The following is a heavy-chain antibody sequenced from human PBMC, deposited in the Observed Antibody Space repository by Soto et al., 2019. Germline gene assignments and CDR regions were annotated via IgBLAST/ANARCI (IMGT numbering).Heavy chain of an antibody. D-gene: IGHD2-21*02. V-gene: IGHV4-39*01. CDR2: IYYSGST. CDR3: ARTDDFNWFDP. Sequence: PSXSVGLDCAVGGGSISTGSCYWEQIRQHPGKGLEWMGSIYYSGSTYYNPSLQSRVTISVDTPKNQFSLKLSSVTAADTAVYYCARTDDFNWFDPWAQGTLVPVSS. J-gene: IGHJ5*02. CDR1: GGSISTGSCY.